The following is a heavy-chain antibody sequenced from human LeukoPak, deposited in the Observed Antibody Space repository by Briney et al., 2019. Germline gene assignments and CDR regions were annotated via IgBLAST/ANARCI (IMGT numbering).Heavy chain of an antibody. D-gene: IGHD6-19*01. CDR1: GFAFSNYG. CDR3: AARSGWTPYYYNYYMDV. CDR2: ISGSGVTT. J-gene: IGHJ6*03. V-gene: IGHV3-23*01. Sequence: PGGSLRLSCAASGFAFSNYGINWVRQAPGKGLEWVSGISGSGVTTYYADSVKGRFIISRDNSKNTLYLHMSSLRGEDTALYYCAARSGWTPYYYNYYMDVWGKGTTVTASS.